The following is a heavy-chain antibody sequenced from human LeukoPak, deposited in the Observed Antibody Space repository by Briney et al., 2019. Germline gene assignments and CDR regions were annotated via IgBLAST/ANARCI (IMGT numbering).Heavy chain of an antibody. V-gene: IGHV3-53*01. J-gene: IGHJ1*01. D-gene: IGHD1-26*01. CDR2: IYSGGST. Sequence: PGGSLRLSCAASGFTVSSNYMSWVRQAPGKGLEWVSVIYSGGSTYYADSVKGRFTISRDNSKNTLYLQMNSLRAEDTAVYYCAREWEPLYQGNGLQHWGQGTLVTVSS. CDR1: GFTVSSNY. CDR3: AREWEPLYQGNGLQH.